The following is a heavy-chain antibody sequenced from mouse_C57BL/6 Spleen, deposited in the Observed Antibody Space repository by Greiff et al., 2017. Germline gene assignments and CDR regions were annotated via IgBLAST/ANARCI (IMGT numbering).Heavy chain of an antibody. CDR3: TRSPLITTVWDFDV. V-gene: IGHV1-5*01. CDR2: IYPGNSDT. Sequence: VQLKESGTVLARPGASVKMSCKTSGYTFTSYWMHWVKQRPGQGLEWIGAIYPGNSDTSYNQKFKGKAKLTAVTSASTAYMELSSLTNEDSAVYYCTRSPLITTVWDFDVWGTGTTVTVSS. D-gene: IGHD1-1*01. CDR1: GYTFTSYW. J-gene: IGHJ1*03.